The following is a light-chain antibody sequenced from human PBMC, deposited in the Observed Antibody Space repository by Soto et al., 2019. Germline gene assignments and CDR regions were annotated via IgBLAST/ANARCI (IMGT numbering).Light chain of an antibody. CDR2: EGT. J-gene: IGLJ2*01. Sequence: QSALTQPASVSGSPGQSITISCTGTTSDVGSYNLVSWYQQHPGKVPQLMIYEGTKRPSGVSNRFSGSQSGNTASLTISGLQAEDEADYYCSSYAGSGPHVVFGGGTKLTVL. CDR3: SSYAGSGPHVV. V-gene: IGLV2-23*01. CDR1: TSDVGSYNL.